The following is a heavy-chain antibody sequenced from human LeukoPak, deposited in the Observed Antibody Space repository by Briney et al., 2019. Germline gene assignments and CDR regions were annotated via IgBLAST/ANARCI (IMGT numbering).Heavy chain of an antibody. CDR2: ISTYNDNT. J-gene: IGHJ4*02. CDR3: ARDLPYSSSWESIDY. Sequence: ASVKVSCKASGGTFSSYAISWVRQAPGQGLEWMGWISTYNDNTNYAQKIQGRVTMTTDTSTSTAYMELRSLRSDDTAVYYCARDLPYSSSWESIDYWGQGTLVTVSS. CDR1: GGTFSSYA. D-gene: IGHD6-13*01. V-gene: IGHV1-18*01.